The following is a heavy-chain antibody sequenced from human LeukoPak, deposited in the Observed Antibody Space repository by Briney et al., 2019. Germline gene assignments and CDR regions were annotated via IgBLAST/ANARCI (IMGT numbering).Heavy chain of an antibody. D-gene: IGHD1-1*01. CDR2: VKPSGGT. J-gene: IGHJ4*02. V-gene: IGHV4-61*02. Sequence: SETLSLTCTVSGDSITTDNFFWTWIRQPAGKGLEWIGRVKPSGGTDYNPSLTSRVIISVDTSRTQYSLRLSSVTAADTAVYYCARHRSGYLDYWGQGTLVTVSS. CDR1: GDSITTDNFF. CDR3: ARHRSGYLDY.